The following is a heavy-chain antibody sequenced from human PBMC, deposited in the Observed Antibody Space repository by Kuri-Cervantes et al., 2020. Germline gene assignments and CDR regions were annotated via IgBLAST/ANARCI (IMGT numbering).Heavy chain of an antibody. CDR3: AREWDLLISS. V-gene: IGHV4-34*01. Sequence: SETLSLTCAVYGGSFSGYYWSWIRQPPGKGLEWIGEINHSGSTNYNPSLKSRVTLSIDTSKNQFSLKLNSMTAADTAVYYCAREWDLLISSWGQGTLVTDSS. D-gene: IGHD1-26*01. J-gene: IGHJ4*02. CDR1: GGSFSGYY. CDR2: INHSGST.